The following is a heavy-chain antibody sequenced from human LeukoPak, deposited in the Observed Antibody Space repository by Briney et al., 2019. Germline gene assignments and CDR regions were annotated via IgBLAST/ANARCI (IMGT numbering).Heavy chain of an antibody. Sequence: GGSLRLSCAASGFTVSSNYVSWVRQAPGKGLEWVSVIYSGGSTYYADSVKGRFTISRDNSKNTLYLQMNSLRAEDTAVYYCARDLFEEILWFGELVYYYYGMDVWGQGTTVTVSS. CDR1: GFTVSSNY. CDR2: IYSGGST. CDR3: ARDLFEEILWFGELVYYYYGMDV. V-gene: IGHV3-66*01. D-gene: IGHD3-10*01. J-gene: IGHJ6*02.